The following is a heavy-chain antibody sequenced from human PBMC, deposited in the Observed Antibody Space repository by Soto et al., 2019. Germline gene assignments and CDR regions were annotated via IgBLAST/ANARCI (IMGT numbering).Heavy chain of an antibody. Sequence: PGGSLRLSCAASGFTVSSKYMTWVRQAPGKGLEWVSVLYSGGTAYYADSVKGRFTISRDNAKNSLYLQMNSLRAEDTAVYYCARGAFYYDGSAYYSNWGQGTLVTVPQ. V-gene: IGHV3-53*01. CDR2: LYSGGTA. J-gene: IGHJ4*02. CDR1: GFTVSSKY. CDR3: ARGAFYYDGSAYYSN. D-gene: IGHD3-22*01.